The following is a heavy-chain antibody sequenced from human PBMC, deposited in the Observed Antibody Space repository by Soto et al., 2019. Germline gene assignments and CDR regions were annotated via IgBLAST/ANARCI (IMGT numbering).Heavy chain of an antibody. CDR2: IYSGGST. V-gene: IGHV3-53*04. CDR3: ARSDRWFAEGWFDP. D-gene: IGHD3-10*01. CDR1: GFTVSSNY. J-gene: IGHJ5*02. Sequence: EVQLVESGGGLVQPGGSLRLFCAASGFTVSSNYMSWVRQAPGKGLEWVSVIYSGGSTYYADSVKGRFTISRHNSKNTLYLQLNSLRIEDTAVYYCARSDRWFAEGWFDPWGQGTLVTVSS.